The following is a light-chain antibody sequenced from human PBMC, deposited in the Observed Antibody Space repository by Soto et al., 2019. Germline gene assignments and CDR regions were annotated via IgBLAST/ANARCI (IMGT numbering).Light chain of an antibody. CDR2: EVS. V-gene: IGLV2-14*01. CDR3: TSYTSSSTYV. CDR1: SXVVGDYNF. Sequence: QSVLTQPASVSGSPGQSLTISCTGTSXVVGDYNFVSWYQQHPGKAPKLMIYEVSNRPSGVSNRFSGSKSGNTASLTISGLQAEDEADYYCTSYTSSSTYVFGTGTKVTVL. J-gene: IGLJ1*01.